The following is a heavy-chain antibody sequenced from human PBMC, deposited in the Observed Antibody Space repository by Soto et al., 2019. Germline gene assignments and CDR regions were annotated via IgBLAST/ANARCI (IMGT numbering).Heavy chain of an antibody. Sequence: QPGGSLRLSCAASGSVFRSYWMSWVRQAPGKGLEWVANINQDGSEKYYVDSVRGRFIISRDNAENSLYLQMNSLRAEDTALYYCARDGVAAGLYLDNWGQGTLVTVSS. D-gene: IGHD6-19*01. CDR3: ARDGVAAGLYLDN. J-gene: IGHJ4*02. CDR2: INQDGSEK. CDR1: GSVFRSYW. V-gene: IGHV3-7*01.